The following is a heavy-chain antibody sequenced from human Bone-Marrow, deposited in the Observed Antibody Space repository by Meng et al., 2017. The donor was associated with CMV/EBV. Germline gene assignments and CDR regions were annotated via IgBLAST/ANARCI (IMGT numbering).Heavy chain of an antibody. CDR2: INPQGGGT. J-gene: IGHJ5*02. CDR1: GYTFTGYY. V-gene: IGHV1-2*02. CDR3: ATLYTPPEYCSSTSCYSPYNWFDP. D-gene: IGHD2-2*02. Sequence: ASVKVSCKASGYTFTGYYIHWVRQAPGQGLEWMGWINPQGGGTNYAQRFQDRVTMTTDTSITTAYMELSRLRSDDAAVFYCATLYTPPEYCSSTSCYSPYNWFDPWGHGTLVTGSS.